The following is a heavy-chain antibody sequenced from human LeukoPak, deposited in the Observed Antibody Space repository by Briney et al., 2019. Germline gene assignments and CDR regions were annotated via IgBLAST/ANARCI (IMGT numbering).Heavy chain of an antibody. J-gene: IGHJ3*02. CDR3: ARLLLDWSPLGGNAFDI. CDR1: GYTFTSYY. CDR2: INPSGGST. V-gene: IGHV1-46*01. Sequence: ASVKVSCKASGYTFTSYYMHWVRQAPGQGLEWMGIINPSGGSTSYAQKFQGRVTMTRDTSTSTVYMELSSLRSDDTAVYYCARLLLDWSPLGGNAFDIWGQGTMVTVSS. D-gene: IGHD3-9*01.